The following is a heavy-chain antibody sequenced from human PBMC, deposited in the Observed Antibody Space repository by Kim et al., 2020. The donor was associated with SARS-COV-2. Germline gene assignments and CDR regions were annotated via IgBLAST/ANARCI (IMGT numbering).Heavy chain of an antibody. CDR3: ARERGGEAAAALRALDY. CDR2: IIPILGIA. CDR1: GGTFSSYA. Sequence: SVKVSCKASGGTFSSYAISWVRQAPGQGLEWMGRIIPILGIANYAQKFQGRVTITADKSTSTAYMELSSLRSEDTAVYYCARERGGEAAAALRALDYWGRGTLVTVSS. V-gene: IGHV1-69*04. J-gene: IGHJ4*02. D-gene: IGHD6-13*01.